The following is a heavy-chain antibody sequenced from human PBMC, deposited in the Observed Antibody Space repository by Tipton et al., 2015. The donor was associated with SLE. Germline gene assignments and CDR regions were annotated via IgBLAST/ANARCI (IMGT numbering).Heavy chain of an antibody. J-gene: IGHJ4*02. CDR2: IYYSGST. V-gene: IGHV4-59*12. CDR1: GGSFSGYY. Sequence: TLSLTCAVYGGSFSGYYWSWIRQPPGKGLEWIGYIYYSGSTNYNPSLKSRVTISVDTSKNQFSLKLSSVTAADTAVYYCARDLYGDYVLGYWGQGTLVTVSS. CDR3: ARDLYGDYVLGY. D-gene: IGHD4-17*01.